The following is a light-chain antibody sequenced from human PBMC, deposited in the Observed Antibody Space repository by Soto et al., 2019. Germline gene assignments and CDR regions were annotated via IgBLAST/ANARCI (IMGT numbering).Light chain of an antibody. CDR1: QSVNNY. CDR3: QQRSFWPVT. V-gene: IGKV3-11*01. J-gene: IGKJ1*01. Sequence: EIMLTQSPATLSLSPGERATLSCRASQSVNNYLAWYQQKPGQAPRLLIYDASSRATGIPARFSGSGSGTDFTLTISSLGPEDFAVYYCQQRSFWPVTFGQGTKVDIK. CDR2: DAS.